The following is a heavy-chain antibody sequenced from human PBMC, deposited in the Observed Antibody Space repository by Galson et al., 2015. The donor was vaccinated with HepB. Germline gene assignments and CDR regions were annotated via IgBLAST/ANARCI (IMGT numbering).Heavy chain of an antibody. D-gene: IGHD1-26*01. V-gene: IGHV1-18*01. CDR2: ISAYNGNT. CDR1: GYTFTSYG. J-gene: IGHJ3*02. CDR3: ARLGSGSYLRAFDI. Sequence: SVKVSCKDSGYTFTSYGISWVRQAPGQGLEWMGWISAYNGNTNYEQKIQGRVTMTTDTSTSTAYMELRRLRSDDTAVYYCARLGSGSYLRAFDIWGQGTMVTVSS.